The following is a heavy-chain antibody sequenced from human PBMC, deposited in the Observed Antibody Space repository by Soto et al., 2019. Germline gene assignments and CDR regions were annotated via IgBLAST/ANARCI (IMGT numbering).Heavy chain of an antibody. CDR2: IIPIFGTA. V-gene: IGHV1-69*01. Sequence: QVQLVQSGAEVKKPGSSVKVSCKASGGTFSSYAISWVRQAPGQGLEWMGGIIPIFGTANYAQKFQGRVTITADESTSTAYMELSSLRSEDTAVYYCASLITGYSSSWSYYYHGMDVWGQGTTVTVSS. CDR1: GGTFSSYA. D-gene: IGHD6-13*01. J-gene: IGHJ6*02. CDR3: ASLITGYSSSWSYYYHGMDV.